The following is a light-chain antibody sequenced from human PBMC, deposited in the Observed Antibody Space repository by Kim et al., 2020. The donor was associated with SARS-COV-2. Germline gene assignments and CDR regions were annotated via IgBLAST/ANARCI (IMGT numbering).Light chain of an antibody. J-gene: IGLJ2*01. CDR3: ASRGTRGNVV. Sequence: SSELTQDPAVSAVLGQTVRITCRGDSLRSYYATWYQQKPGQAPVLVIYGKDSRPSGIPDRFSGSSSGNTASLTITGAQAEDEADYYCASRGTRGNVVFGGGTQLTVL. CDR2: GKD. V-gene: IGLV3-19*01. CDR1: SLRSYY.